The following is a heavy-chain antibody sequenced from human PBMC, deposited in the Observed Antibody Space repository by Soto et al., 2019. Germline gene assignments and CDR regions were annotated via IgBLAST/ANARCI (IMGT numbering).Heavy chain of an antibody. D-gene: IGHD2-8*02. CDR2: INHSGST. Sequence: KASETLSLTCAVYGGSFSGYYWTWIRQPPGTGLEWIGEINHSGSTNYNPSLKSRVTISVDTSKNKFSLKLTSVTAADTAVYYCARDKITGLFDYWGQGTLVTVSS. J-gene: IGHJ4*02. CDR3: ARDKITGLFDY. V-gene: IGHV4-34*01. CDR1: GGSFSGYY.